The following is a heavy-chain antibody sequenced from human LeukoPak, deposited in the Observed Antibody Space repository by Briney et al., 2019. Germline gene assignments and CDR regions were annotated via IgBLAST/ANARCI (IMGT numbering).Heavy chain of an antibody. V-gene: IGHV4-39*07. Sequence: SETLSLTCAVSGGSISSSSYYWGWIRQPPGKGLEWIGSIYYSGSTYYNPSRKSRVTISVDTSKNQFSLKLSSVTAADTAVYYYARGSTEEGGVDYWGQGTLVTVSS. D-gene: IGHD3-16*01. CDR1: GGSISSSSYY. J-gene: IGHJ4*01. CDR2: IYYSGST. CDR3: ARGSTEEGGVDY.